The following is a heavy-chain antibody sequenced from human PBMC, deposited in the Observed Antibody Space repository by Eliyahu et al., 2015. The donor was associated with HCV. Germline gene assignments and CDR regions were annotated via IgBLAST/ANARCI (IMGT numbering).Heavy chain of an antibody. J-gene: IGHJ5*02. V-gene: IGHV1-69*04. CDR2: IIPILGXA. CDR1: GGTFSSYA. D-gene: IGHD6-19*01. Sequence: QVQLVQSGAEVKKPGSSVKVSCKASGGTFSSYAISWVRQAPGXGLEWMGRIIPILGXANYAQKFQGRVXITADKXTXTAYMELSSLRSEDTAVYYCARANSSGWPVDPTXFDPWGQGTLVTVSS. CDR3: ARANSSGWPVDPTXFDP.